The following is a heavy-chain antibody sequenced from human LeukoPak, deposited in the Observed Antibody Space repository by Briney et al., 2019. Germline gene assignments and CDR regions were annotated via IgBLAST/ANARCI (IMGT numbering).Heavy chain of an antibody. CDR3: ARVLHKRNYDSSVYYGY. Sequence: GGSLRLSCVASGFTFSSYWMSWVRQAPGKGLEWVANIKKDGSEKYYVDSVKGRFTIFRDNAKNSLYLQMNGLRAEDTAVYYCARVLHKRNYDSSVYYGYWGQGTLVTVSS. J-gene: IGHJ4*02. V-gene: IGHV3-7*04. CDR2: IKKDGSEK. CDR1: GFTFSSYW. D-gene: IGHD3-22*01.